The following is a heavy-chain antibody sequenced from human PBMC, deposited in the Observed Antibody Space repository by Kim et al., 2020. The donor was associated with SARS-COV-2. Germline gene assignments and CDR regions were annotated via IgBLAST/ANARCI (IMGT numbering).Heavy chain of an antibody. CDR2: MFHSGTT. Sequence: SETLSLTCAVSGVSITSATWWTWVRQPPGKGLEWFGEMFHSGTTNYNPSLKSRFTISVDKSKNHFSLNLNSVTAADTAVYYCSGSCVWYTLDYWGQGPLV. CDR1: GVSITSATW. D-gene: IGHD6-19*01. CDR3: SGSCVWYTLDY. V-gene: IGHV4-4*02. J-gene: IGHJ4*02.